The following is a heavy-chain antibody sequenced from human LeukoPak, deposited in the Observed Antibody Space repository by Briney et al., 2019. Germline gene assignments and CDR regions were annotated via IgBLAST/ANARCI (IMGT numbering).Heavy chain of an antibody. V-gene: IGHV3-48*02. CDR1: GFTFSTYS. J-gene: IGHJ6*02. D-gene: IGHD3-3*01. CDR2: ISSSSSPI. CDR3: ARGTFGLPVYGMDV. Sequence: PGGSLRLSCAASGFTFSTYSMNWVRQAPGKGLEWVSYISSSSSPIYYADSVKGRFTISRDNAKNSLYLQVNSLRDEDTAVYYCARGTFGLPVYGMDVWGQGTTVTVSS.